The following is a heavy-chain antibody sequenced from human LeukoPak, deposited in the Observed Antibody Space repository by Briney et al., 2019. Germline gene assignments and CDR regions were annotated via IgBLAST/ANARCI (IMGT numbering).Heavy chain of an antibody. V-gene: IGHV4-59*01. Sequence: SETLSLTCTVSGVYISRYYWSWLRQPPGKGLEWNGYIYYSGSTNYNPSLKSRVTISVDTSKNQFSLKLSSVTAADTAVYYCARGDRTYKDWYFDLWGRGTLVTVSS. CDR1: GVYISRYY. J-gene: IGHJ2*01. D-gene: IGHD1-14*01. CDR3: ARGDRTYKDWYFDL. CDR2: IYYSGST.